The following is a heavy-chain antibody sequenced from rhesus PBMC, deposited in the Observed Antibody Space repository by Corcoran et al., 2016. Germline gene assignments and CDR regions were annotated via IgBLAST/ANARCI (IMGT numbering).Heavy chain of an antibody. J-gene: IGHJ4*01. CDR2: IGGSSGST. CDR3: ARGMYYFDF. CDR1: DYSISSGFA. V-gene: IGHV4-127*01. Sequence: QVQLQESGPGLVKPSETLSLTCAVSDYSISSGFAWSWIRQPPGKGLEWIGYIGGSSGSTNYNPSLKSRVTISKDTSKNQFSRKLNSVTAADAAVYHCARGMYYFDFWGRGVLVTVSS. D-gene: IGHD1-32*01.